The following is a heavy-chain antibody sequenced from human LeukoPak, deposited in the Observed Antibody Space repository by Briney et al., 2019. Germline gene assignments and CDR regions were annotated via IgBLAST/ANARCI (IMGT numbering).Heavy chain of an antibody. CDR1: GFTFSSYA. D-gene: IGHD2-8*01. V-gene: IGHV3-23*01. Sequence: PGGSLRLSCAASGFTFSSYAMSWVRQAPGKGLEWVSAISGSGGSTYYADSVKGRFTISRDNSKNTLYLQMGSLRAEDMAVYYCARENGREWDVWGQGTTVAVSS. CDR2: ISGSGGST. J-gene: IGHJ6*02. CDR3: ARENGREWDV.